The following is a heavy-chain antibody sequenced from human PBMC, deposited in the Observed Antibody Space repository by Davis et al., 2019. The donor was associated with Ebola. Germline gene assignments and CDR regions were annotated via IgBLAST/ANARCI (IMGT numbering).Heavy chain of an antibody. CDR1: GGSISSYY. V-gene: IGHV4-59*01. CDR3: ARVAAADFYYYGMDV. D-gene: IGHD6-13*01. J-gene: IGHJ6*02. CDR2: IYYSGST. Sequence: MPSETLSLTCTVSGGSISSYYWSWIRQPPGKGLEWIGYIYYSGSTNYNPSLKSRVTISVDTSKNQFSLKLSSVTAADTAVYYCARVAAADFYYYGMDVWGQGTTVTVSS.